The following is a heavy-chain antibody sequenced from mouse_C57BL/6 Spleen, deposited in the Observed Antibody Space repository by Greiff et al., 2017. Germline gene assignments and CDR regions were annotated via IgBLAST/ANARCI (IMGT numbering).Heavy chain of an antibody. V-gene: IGHV1-52*01. CDR3: AWDNGYLAV. CDR1: GYTFTSYW. J-gene: IGHJ1*03. D-gene: IGHD4-1*01. Sequence: QVQLQQPGAELVRPGSSVKLSCKASGYTFTSYWMHWVKQRPIQGLEWIGNIDPSDSETHYNQKFKDKATLTVDKSSSTAYMQLSSLTSEDSAVLFWAWDNGYLAVWGTGTPVTVSS. CDR2: IDPSDSET.